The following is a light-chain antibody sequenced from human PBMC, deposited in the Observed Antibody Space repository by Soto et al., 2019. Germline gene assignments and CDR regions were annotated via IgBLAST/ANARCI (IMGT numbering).Light chain of an antibody. CDR2: EVS. J-gene: IGLJ1*01. V-gene: IGLV2-14*01. CDR1: SSDVGGYNY. CDR3: NSFTSKSTGV. Sequence: QSVLTQPASVSGSPGQSITISCTGTSSDVGGYNYVSLYQHHPVKAPKLIIYEVSNRPSGVSNRFSGSKSGNTASLTISGLQAEDEADYYCNSFTSKSTGVFGTETKVTLL.